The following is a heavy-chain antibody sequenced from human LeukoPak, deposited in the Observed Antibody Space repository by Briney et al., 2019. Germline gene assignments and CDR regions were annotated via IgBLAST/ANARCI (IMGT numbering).Heavy chain of an antibody. CDR3: ARVGYCSSTSCHGCED. V-gene: IGHV3-7*01. CDR1: GFTFSSYW. D-gene: IGHD2-2*01. CDR2: IKQDGSEK. J-gene: IGHJ4*02. Sequence: SGGSLRLSCAASGFTFSSYWMSWVRQAPGKGLEWVANIKQDGSEKYYVDSVKGRFTISRDNAKNSLYLQMNSLRAEDTAVYYCARVGYCSSTSCHGCEDWGQGTLVTVSS.